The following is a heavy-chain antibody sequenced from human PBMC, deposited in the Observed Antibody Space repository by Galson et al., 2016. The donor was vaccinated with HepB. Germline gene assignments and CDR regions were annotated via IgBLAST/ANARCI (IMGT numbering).Heavy chain of an antibody. J-gene: IGHJ6*02. D-gene: IGHD1-7*01. CDR1: GYTFTSYY. CDR3: ARERKLELDYYYYYGMDV. CDR2: INPSGGDT. V-gene: IGHV1-46*03. Sequence: SVKVSCKASGYTFTSYYMHWVRQAPGQGLEWMGIINPSGGDTSYAQTFQGRVTMTRDTPTSTVYMELSSLRSEDTALYYCARERKLELDYYYYYGMDVWGQGTTVTVSS.